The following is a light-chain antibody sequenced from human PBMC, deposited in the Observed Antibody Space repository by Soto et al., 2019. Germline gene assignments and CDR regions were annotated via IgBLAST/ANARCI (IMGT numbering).Light chain of an antibody. CDR1: QSVSSK. Sequence: VMTQSPATLSVSPGEGATLSCRASQSVSSKLAWYQQKTGQAPRLLIYCAATRAASIPARFSGSGSGRKFTLTISSLLSEEFAVDYCRQYNNCPQITFGEGTRLDI. V-gene: IGKV3-15*01. CDR3: RQYNNCPQIT. J-gene: IGKJ5*01. CDR2: CAA.